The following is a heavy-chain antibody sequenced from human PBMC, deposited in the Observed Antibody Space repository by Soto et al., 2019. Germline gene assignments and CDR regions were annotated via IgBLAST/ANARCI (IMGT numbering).Heavy chain of an antibody. CDR1: GGSISSSSYY. CDR2: IYYSGST. D-gene: IGHD7-27*01. V-gene: IGHV4-39*01. CDR3: ARRWGYSFDY. J-gene: IGHJ4*02. Sequence: LEILSLTCTVSGGSISSSSYYWGWIRQPPGKGLEWIGSIYYSGSTYYNPSLKSRVTISVDTSKNQFSLKLSSVTAADTAVYYCARRWGYSFDYWGQGTLVTVSS.